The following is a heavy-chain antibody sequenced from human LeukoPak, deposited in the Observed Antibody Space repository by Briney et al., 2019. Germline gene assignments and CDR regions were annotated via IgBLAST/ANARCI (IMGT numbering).Heavy chain of an antibody. CDR1: GYTLTELS. CDR3: ARGRYSSGYFDP. V-gene: IGHV1-24*01. D-gene: IGHD6-19*01. CDR2: FDPEDGET. Sequence: GASVKVSCKVSGYTLTELSMYWVRQAPGKGLEWMGGFDPEDGETIYAQKFQGRVTMTEDTSTDTAYMELSSLRYEDTAVYYCARGRYSSGYFDPWGQGTLFTVSS. J-gene: IGHJ5*02.